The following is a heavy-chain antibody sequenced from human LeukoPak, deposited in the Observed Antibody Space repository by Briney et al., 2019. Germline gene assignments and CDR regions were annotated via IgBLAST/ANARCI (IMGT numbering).Heavy chain of an antibody. CDR1: GGSISSYY. Sequence: SETLSLTCTVSGGSISSYYWSWIRQPPGKGLEWIGYIYYSGSTNYNPSLKSRVTISVDTSKNQFSLKLSSVTAADTAVYYCARAAYGDIVVVPAARGYYFDYWGQGTLVTVSS. D-gene: IGHD2-2*01. CDR3: ARAAYGDIVVVPAARGYYFDY. J-gene: IGHJ4*02. CDR2: IYYSGST. V-gene: IGHV4-59*12.